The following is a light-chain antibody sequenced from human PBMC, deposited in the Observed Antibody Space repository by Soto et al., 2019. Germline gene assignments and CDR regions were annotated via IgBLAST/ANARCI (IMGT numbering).Light chain of an antibody. CDR2: EVS. CDR3: SSYTSSRTLV. V-gene: IGLV2-14*01. J-gene: IGLJ1*01. Sequence: QSVLTQPASVSGSPGQSITISCTGTSSDVGGHNYVSWYQHHPGKAPKLMIYEVSNRASGVSDRFSGSKSGNTASLIISGLPAEDEADYYCSSYTSSRTLVFGTGTKVTVL. CDR1: SSDVGGHNY.